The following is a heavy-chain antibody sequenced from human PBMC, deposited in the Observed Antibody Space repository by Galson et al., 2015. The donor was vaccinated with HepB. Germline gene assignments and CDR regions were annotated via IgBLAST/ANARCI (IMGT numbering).Heavy chain of an antibody. CDR3: ARDLGTGTEAASDS. J-gene: IGHJ5*02. CDR2: ILPYTGSR. Sequence: SVKVSCKASGYTFTAYYMHWVRQVPGQGLEWMGWILPYTGSRKYAQNFQGRVTMTRDTSVTTAYMELTGLTSDDTAVYYCARDLGTGTEAASDSWGQGTLLIVSS. V-gene: IGHV1-2*02. CDR1: GYTFTAYY. D-gene: IGHD2-8*02.